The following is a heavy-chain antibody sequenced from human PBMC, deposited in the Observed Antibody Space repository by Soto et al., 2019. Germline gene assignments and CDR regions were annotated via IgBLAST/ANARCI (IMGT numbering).Heavy chain of an antibody. CDR2: MNRDGSEK. J-gene: IGHJ4*02. CDR3: GRDAGRRFDY. Sequence: EVQLVESGGGLVQPGGSLRLSCAASGFIFSSYWMTWARQAPGKGLEWVASMNRDGSEKRYVDSVEGRFTISRDNAKNSLFLQMNSLNPDDTAVYYCGRDAGRRFDYWGQGSLVTVSS. D-gene: IGHD6-13*01. CDR1: GFIFSSYW. V-gene: IGHV3-7*01.